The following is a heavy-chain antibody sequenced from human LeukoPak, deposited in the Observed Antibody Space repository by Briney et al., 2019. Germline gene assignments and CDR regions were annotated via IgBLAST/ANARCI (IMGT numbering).Heavy chain of an antibody. Sequence: SETLSLTCAVYGGSFSGYYWSWIRQPPGKGLEWIGEINHSGSTNYNPSLKSRVTISVDTSKNQFSLKLNSVTAAATAVYYCATCGGGIAAAGSLDYWGQGTLVTVSS. CDR3: ATCGGGIAAAGSLDY. CDR1: GGSFSGYY. V-gene: IGHV4-34*01. CDR2: INHSGST. J-gene: IGHJ4*02. D-gene: IGHD6-13*01.